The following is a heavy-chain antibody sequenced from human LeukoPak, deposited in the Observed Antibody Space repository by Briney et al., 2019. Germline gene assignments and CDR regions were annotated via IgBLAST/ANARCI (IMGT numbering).Heavy chain of an antibody. J-gene: IGHJ1*01. CDR3: ARDEVYYYDSSESFQH. V-gene: IGHV1-69*13. Sequence: VKVSCKACGGTFSSYAISWVRQAPGKGLEWMGGIFHIFGTANYAQKFQGIVTITADESTSTAYMELISLRSEYTVVYYCARDEVYYYDSSESFQHWGQGTLVTVSS. CDR1: GGTFSSYA. CDR2: IFHIFGTA. D-gene: IGHD3-22*01.